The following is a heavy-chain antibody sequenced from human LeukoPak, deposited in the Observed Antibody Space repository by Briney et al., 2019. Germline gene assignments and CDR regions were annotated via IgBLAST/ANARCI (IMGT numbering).Heavy chain of an antibody. CDR2: IYYSGST. D-gene: IGHD1-26*01. CDR1: GGSISSSSYY. Sequence: SETLSLTCTASGGSISSSSYYWGWIRQPPGKGLEWIGSIYYSGSTYYNPSLKSRVTISVDTSKNQFSLKLSSVTAADTAVYYCAGTGGSGSYYYTAYWGQGTLVTVSS. J-gene: IGHJ4*02. V-gene: IGHV4-39*01. CDR3: AGTGGSGSYYYTAY.